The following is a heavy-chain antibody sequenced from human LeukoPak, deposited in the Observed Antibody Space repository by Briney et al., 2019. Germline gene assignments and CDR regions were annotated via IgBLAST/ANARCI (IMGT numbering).Heavy chain of an antibody. CDR3: ATTAVAGLYYYYGMDV. CDR1: GYTLTELS. Sequence: ASVKVSCKVSGYTLTELSMRWVRQAPGKGLEWMGGFDPEDGETIYAQKFQGRVTMTEDTPTDTAYMELSSLRSEDTAVYYCATTAVAGLYYYYGMDVWGQGTTVTVSS. V-gene: IGHV1-24*01. CDR2: FDPEDGET. D-gene: IGHD6-19*01. J-gene: IGHJ6*02.